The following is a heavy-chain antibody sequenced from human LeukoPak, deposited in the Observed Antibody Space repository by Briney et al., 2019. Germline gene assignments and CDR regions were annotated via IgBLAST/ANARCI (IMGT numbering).Heavy chain of an antibody. CDR1: GYSISSGYY. D-gene: IGHD6-6*01. Sequence: PSETLSLTCTVSGYSISSGYYWGWIRQPPGKGLEWIGSIYHSGSTYYNPSLKSRVTISVDTSKNQFSLKLSSVTAADTAVYYCAMGYSSSSGYFDYWGQGTLVTVSS. CDR3: AMGYSSSSGYFDY. V-gene: IGHV4-38-2*02. CDR2: IYHSGST. J-gene: IGHJ4*02.